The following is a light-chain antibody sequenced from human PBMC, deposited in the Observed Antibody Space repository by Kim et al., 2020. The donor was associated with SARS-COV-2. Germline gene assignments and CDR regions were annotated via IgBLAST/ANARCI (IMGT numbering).Light chain of an antibody. CDR1: SSDVGVYNF. Sequence: QSVLTQPASVSGSPGQSITISCTGTSSDVGVYNFVSWYQQHPGEVPKVIIYDVNQRPSGSSDRFSGSKSGNTASLTISGLRAEDEADYYCTSFTTSLTWVFGGGTKVTVL. V-gene: IGLV2-14*01. CDR3: TSFTTSLTWV. CDR2: DVN. J-gene: IGLJ3*02.